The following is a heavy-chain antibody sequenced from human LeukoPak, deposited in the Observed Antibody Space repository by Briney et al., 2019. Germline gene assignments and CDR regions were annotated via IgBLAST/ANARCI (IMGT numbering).Heavy chain of an antibody. V-gene: IGHV3-33*01. Sequence: QPGGSLRLSCVASGFTFSSYGMHWVRQAPGKGLEWVAVIWYDGSNKYYADSVKGRFTISRDNSENTLYLQMNSLRAEDTAVYFCARSRYDSYGYFFCDYWGQGTLVTVSS. D-gene: IGHD5-18*01. CDR2: IWYDGSNK. CDR3: ARSRYDSYGYFFCDY. J-gene: IGHJ4*02. CDR1: GFTFSSYG.